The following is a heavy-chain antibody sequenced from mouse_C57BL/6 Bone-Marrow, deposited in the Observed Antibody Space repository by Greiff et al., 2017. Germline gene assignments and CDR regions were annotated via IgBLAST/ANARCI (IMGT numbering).Heavy chain of an antibody. CDR3: ARVVYGLYWYFDV. Sequence: EVQLQESGPELVKPGASVKMSCKASGYTFTDYNMHWVKQSHGKSLEWIGYINPNNGGTSYNQKFKGKATLTVNKSSSTAYMELRSLTSEDSAVYYCARVVYGLYWYFDVWGTGTTVTVSS. V-gene: IGHV1-22*01. CDR2: INPNNGGT. D-gene: IGHD1-2*01. J-gene: IGHJ1*03. CDR1: GYTFTDYN.